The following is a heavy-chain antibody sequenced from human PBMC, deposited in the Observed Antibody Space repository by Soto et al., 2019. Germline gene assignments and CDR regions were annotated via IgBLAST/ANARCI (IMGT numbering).Heavy chain of an antibody. J-gene: IGHJ5*02. D-gene: IGHD2-21*02. CDR2: IYHSGST. V-gene: IGHV4-38-2*02. Sequence: PSETLSLTCAVSAYSISSGFYWGWSRQPPGKGLEWIGNIYHSGSTYYNPSLKSRVTFSVDKSNNQFSLRLTSVTAADTAVYFCAREIVTAGGNNYFDPWGPGTLVTVSS. CDR3: AREIVTAGGNNYFDP. CDR1: AYSISSGFY.